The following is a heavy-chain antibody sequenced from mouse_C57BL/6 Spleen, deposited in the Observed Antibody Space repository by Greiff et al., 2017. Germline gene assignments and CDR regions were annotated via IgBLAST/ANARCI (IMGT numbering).Heavy chain of an antibody. V-gene: IGHV7-3*01. CDR3: ARSFMGYFDV. CDR1: GFTFTDYY. CDR2: IRNKANGYTT. J-gene: IGHJ1*03. Sequence: EVMLVESGGGLVQPGGSLSLSCAASGFTFTDYYMSWVRQPPGKALEWLGFIRNKANGYTTEYSASVKGRFTISRDNSQSILYLQMNALRAEDSATYYCARSFMGYFDVWGTGTTVTVSS. D-gene: IGHD1-1*01.